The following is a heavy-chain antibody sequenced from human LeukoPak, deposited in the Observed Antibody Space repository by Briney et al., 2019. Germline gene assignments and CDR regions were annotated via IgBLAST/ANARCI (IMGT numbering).Heavy chain of an antibody. CDR1: GYTFTGYY. D-gene: IGHD6-19*01. V-gene: IGHV1-2*04. J-gene: IGHJ4*02. CDR3: ARASLAVPHLFGY. CDR2: INPNSGGT. Sequence: ASVKVSCKASGYTFTGYYMHWVRQAPGQGLEWMGWINPNSGGTNYAQKFQGWVTMTRDTSISTAYMELSRLRSDDTAVYYCARASLAVPHLFGYWGQGTLVTVSS.